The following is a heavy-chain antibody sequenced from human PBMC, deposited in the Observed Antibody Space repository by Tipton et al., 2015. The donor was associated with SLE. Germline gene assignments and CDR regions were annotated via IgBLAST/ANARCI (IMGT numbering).Heavy chain of an antibody. CDR3: ANVDISGYYFDC. V-gene: IGHV3-49*04. CDR1: GFKFSNYA. Sequence: SLRLSCTASGFKFSNYAMSWVRLAPGKGLEWVGFIRSKDYGGPPEYAASVKGRFTISRDDSKNTLYLQMNSLRVEDTAVYYCANVDISGYYFDCRGQGTLVTVSS. D-gene: IGHD6-25*01. CDR2: IRSKDYGGPP. J-gene: IGHJ4*02.